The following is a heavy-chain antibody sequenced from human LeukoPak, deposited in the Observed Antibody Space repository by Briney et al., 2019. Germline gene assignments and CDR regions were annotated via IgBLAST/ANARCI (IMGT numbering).Heavy chain of an antibody. D-gene: IGHD6-13*01. J-gene: IGHJ4*01. Sequence: SGTLSLTCAVSSGSIDKNNWYSWVRQPPGKGLEWIGEIYHSGSANYNPSLKSRVTISVDKSKNQFSMKLNSVTAADTAVYYCARAAAYNLDYWGHGTLVTVSS. CDR3: ARAAAYNLDY. V-gene: IGHV4-4*02. CDR2: IYHSGSA. CDR1: SGSIDKNNW.